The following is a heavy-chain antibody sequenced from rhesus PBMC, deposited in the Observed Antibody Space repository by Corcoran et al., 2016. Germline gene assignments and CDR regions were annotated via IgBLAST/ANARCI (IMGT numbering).Heavy chain of an antibody. CDR1: GYPFTPYA. Sequence: QVQLVQSGAEVKQPGASVKVSCKAPGYPFTPYALNWARQTRGKRLEWMGWINPDTGNPTYAQAFKERFPFSLDTSITTAYLQISSLKAEDTAVYYCARSHFAPGFDYWGQGVLVTVSS. CDR3: ARSHFAPGFDY. D-gene: IGHD3S6*01. J-gene: IGHJ4*01. CDR2: INPDTGNP. V-gene: IGHV7-114*01.